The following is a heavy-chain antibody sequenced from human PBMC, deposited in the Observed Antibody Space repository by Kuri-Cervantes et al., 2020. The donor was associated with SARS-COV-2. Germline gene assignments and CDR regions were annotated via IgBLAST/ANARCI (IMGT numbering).Heavy chain of an antibody. V-gene: IGHV3-23*01. Sequence: GESLKISCAASGFTFSSYVMSWVRQAPGKGLEWVSAISGSGGSTYYADSVKGRFTISRDSSKNTLYLQMNSLRAEDTAVYYCAKGIRRFLESLDYWGQGTRVTVSS. CDR1: GFTFSSYV. J-gene: IGHJ4*02. CDR3: AKGIRRFLESLDY. D-gene: IGHD3-3*01. CDR2: ISGSGGST.